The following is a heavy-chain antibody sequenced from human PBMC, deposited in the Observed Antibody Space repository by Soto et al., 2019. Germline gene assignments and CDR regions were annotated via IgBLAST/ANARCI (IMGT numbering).Heavy chain of an antibody. V-gene: IGHV4-34*01. Sequence: SETLSLTCAVYGGSFSGYYWSWIRQPPGKGLEWIGEINHSGSTNYNPSLKSRVTISVDTSKNQFSLKLSSVTAADTAVYYCARAIAAAGTSRYYGMDVWGQGTTVTVSS. J-gene: IGHJ6*02. D-gene: IGHD6-13*01. CDR3: ARAIAAAGTSRYYGMDV. CDR2: INHSGST. CDR1: GGSFSGYY.